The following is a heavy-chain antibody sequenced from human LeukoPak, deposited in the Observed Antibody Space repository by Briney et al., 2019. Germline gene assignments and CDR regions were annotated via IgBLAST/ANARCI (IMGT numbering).Heavy chain of an antibody. CDR3: AKELRHSYGFLGVLDY. J-gene: IGHJ4*02. D-gene: IGHD5-18*01. CDR1: GFTFDDYA. V-gene: IGHV3-9*01. Sequence: GGSLRLSCAASGFTFDDYAMHWVRQAPGKGLEWVSGISWNSGSIGYADSVKGRFTISRDNAKNSLYLQMNSLRAEDTALYYCAKELRHSYGFLGVLDYWGQGTLVTVSS. CDR2: ISWNSGSI.